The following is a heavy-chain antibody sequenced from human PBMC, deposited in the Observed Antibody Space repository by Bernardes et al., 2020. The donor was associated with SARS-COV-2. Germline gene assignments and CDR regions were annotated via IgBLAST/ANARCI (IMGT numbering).Heavy chain of an antibody. J-gene: IGHJ4*02. CDR3: VRGSDYGIDY. Sequence: SETLSLTCTVSSDSISTSSYYYWTWTRQHPGKGLEWIGYIYYFGNANYNPSLKSRVTMSVDTSKNQFSLNLSSVTAADTALYYCVRGSDYGIDYWGQGTLVTVSS. V-gene: IGHV4-61*01. CDR1: SDSISTSSYYY. D-gene: IGHD4-17*01. CDR2: IYYFGNA.